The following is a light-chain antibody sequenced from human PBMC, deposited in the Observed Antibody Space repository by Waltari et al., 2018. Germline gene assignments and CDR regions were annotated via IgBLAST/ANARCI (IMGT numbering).Light chain of an antibody. J-gene: IGKJ3*01. V-gene: IGKV3-20*01. CDR1: QSVLSNS. CDR2: GAS. CDR3: QQYGTSPPFT. Sequence: EIVLTQSPGTLSLSPGERATLSCRASQSVLSNSLAWYQHKPGQAPRLLIFGASTRATAIPDRFSGSGSGTDFTLTISRLEPEDFGVYHCQQYGTSPPFTFGPGTKVDIK.